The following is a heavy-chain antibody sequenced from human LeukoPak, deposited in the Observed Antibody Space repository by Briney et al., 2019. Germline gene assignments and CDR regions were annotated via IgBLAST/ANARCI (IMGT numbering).Heavy chain of an antibody. J-gene: IGHJ4*02. Sequence: GGSLRLSCGASGFTFSNYAMSWVRQAPGKGLEGVSGINDNGSTRFYAASVKGRFTSSRDNPKNMLYLQMNGLRVEDTAVYYCAKDMQTWPRFPDYWGQGTLVTVSS. CDR2: INDNGSTR. CDR1: GFTFSNYA. V-gene: IGHV3-23*01. D-gene: IGHD5-12*01. CDR3: AKDMQTWPRFPDY.